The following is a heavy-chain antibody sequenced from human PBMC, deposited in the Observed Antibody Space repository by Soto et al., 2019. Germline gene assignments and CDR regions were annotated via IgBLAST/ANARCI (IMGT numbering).Heavy chain of an antibody. Sequence: EVQLVESGGGLVKPGGSLRLSCAASGFSFSSYSMKWVRQAPGKGLEWVSSISSSSSYIYYADSVKGRFTISRDNAKNSLYLQMNSLRGEDTVVYYCARGYHYYDSSGYDKWDAFDIWGQGTMVTVSS. CDR2: ISSSSSYI. J-gene: IGHJ3*02. D-gene: IGHD3-22*01. CDR1: GFSFSSYS. CDR3: ARGYHYYDSSGYDKWDAFDI. V-gene: IGHV3-21*01.